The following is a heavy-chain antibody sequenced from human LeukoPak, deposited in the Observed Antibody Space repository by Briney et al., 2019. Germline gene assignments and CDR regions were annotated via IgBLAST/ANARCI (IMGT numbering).Heavy chain of an antibody. CDR1: GFTFSSYS. Sequence: GGSLRLSCAASGFTFSSYSMNWVRQAPGKGLEWVSGIRVGGETYYADSVKGRFTISRDNSENTLYLQMSGLRAEDTAVYYCAKEAEDDSSGYYAEYFQHWGQGTLVTVSS. CDR2: IRVGGET. D-gene: IGHD3-22*01. J-gene: IGHJ1*01. V-gene: IGHV3-23*01. CDR3: AKEAEDDSSGYYAEYFQH.